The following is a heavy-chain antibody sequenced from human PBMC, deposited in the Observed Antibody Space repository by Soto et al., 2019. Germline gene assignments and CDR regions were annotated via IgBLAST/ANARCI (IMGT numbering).Heavy chain of an antibody. D-gene: IGHD3-22*01. CDR1: GYTFTSYG. CDR2: ISAYNGNT. V-gene: IGHV1-18*01. J-gene: IGHJ4*02. Sequence: QVQLVQSGAEVKKPGASVKVSCKASGYTFTSYGISWVRQAPGQGLEWMGWISAYNGNTNYAQKLQGRVTMTTDTATSSAYMELRSLRSDDTAVYYCARTNPDYYDSSGYYDYWGQGTLVTVSS. CDR3: ARTNPDYYDSSGYYDY.